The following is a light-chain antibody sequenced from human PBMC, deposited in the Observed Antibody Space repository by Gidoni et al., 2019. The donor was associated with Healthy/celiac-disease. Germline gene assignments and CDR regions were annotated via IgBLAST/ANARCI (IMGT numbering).Light chain of an antibody. J-gene: IGKJ4*01. V-gene: IGKV1-39*01. CDR1: QSISSY. CDR2: AAS. CDR3: QQSYSTPLT. Sequence: DIQMTQHPSSLSASVGDRVTITCRASQSISSYLNWYQQKPGKAPKLLIYAASSLQSGVPSRFSGSGSGTDFTLTISSLQPEDFATYYCQQSYSTPLTFGGGTKVEIK.